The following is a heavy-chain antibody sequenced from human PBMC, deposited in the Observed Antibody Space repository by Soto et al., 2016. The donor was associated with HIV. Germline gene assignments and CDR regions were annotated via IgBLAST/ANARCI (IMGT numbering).Heavy chain of an antibody. CDR1: GFTFGDYA. CDR2: IRSKAYGGTT. V-gene: IGHV3-49*04. Sequence: EVQLVESGGGLVQPGRSLRLSCTASGFTFGDYAMSWVRQAPGKGLEWVGFIRSKAYGGTTEYAASVKGRFTISRDDSKSIAYLQMNSLKTEDTAVYYCTRDRNQVVVAANDAFDIWGQGTMVTVSS. J-gene: IGHJ3*02. CDR3: TRDRNQVVVAANDAFDI. D-gene: IGHD2-15*01.